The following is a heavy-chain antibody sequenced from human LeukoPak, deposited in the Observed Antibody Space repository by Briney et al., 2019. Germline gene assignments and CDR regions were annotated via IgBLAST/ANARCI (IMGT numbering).Heavy chain of an antibody. Sequence: GGSLRLSCAASGFTFSSYAMSWVRQAPGKGLEWVSAISGSGGGTYYADSVKGRFTISRDNSKNTLYLQMNSLRAEDTAVYYCAKGLIYYYYMDVWGKGTTVTVSS. CDR1: GFTFSSYA. V-gene: IGHV3-23*01. CDR3: AKGLIYYYYMDV. CDR2: ISGSGGGT. J-gene: IGHJ6*03.